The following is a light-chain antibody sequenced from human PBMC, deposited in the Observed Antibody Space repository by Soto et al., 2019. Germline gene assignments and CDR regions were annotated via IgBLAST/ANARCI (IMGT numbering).Light chain of an antibody. CDR1: SSDVGGYNY. CDR2: EVS. CDR3: SSYTSSSPYV. V-gene: IGLV2-14*01. J-gene: IGLJ1*01. Sequence: QSVLTQPASVSGSPGQSITISCTGTSSDVGGYNYVSWYQQHPGKAPKLMIYEVSNRPSGVSNRSSGSKSGNTASLTISGLQAEDEADYYCSSYTSSSPYVFGTGTKLTV.